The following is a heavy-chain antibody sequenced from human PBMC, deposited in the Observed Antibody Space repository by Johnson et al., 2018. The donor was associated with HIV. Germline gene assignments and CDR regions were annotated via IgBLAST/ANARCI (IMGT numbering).Heavy chain of an antibody. J-gene: IGHJ3*02. D-gene: IGHD1-26*01. Sequence: MLLVESGGGVVQPGKSLRLSCAASGFTFSSYPMHWVRQAPGKGLEWVSYISSSGSVIYSADSVKGRFTISRDNAKSSVYLQMNSLRAEDTAVYYCARDGPISWDPVHYRNDAFDIWGQGTRVTVSS. V-gene: IGHV3-48*04. CDR1: GFTFSSYP. CDR2: ISSSGSVI. CDR3: ARDGPISWDPVHYRNDAFDI.